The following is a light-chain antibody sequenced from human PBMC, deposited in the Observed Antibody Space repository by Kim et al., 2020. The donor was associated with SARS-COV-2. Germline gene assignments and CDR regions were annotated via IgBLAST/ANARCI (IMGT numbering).Light chain of an antibody. Sequence: QSVLTQPPSVSAAPGQKVTIFCSGSSSNIGKNYVSWYQHLPGTAPKLLIYDDNKRPSGIPDRFSGSKSGTSATLGITGLQTGDEADYYCGTWDSDLSAEDVLFGGGTQLTVL. CDR3: GTWDSDLSAEDVL. CDR2: DDN. J-gene: IGLJ2*01. V-gene: IGLV1-51*01. CDR1: SSNIGKNY.